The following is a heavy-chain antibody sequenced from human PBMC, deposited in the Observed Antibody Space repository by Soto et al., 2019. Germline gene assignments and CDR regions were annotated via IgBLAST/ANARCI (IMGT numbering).Heavy chain of an antibody. J-gene: IGHJ6*02. CDR2: INPSGGST. V-gene: IGHV1-46*01. Sequence: EASVKVSWKAAGYTFTSYYMHWGRQAPGQGLEWMGIINPSGGSTSYAQKFQGRVTMTRDTSTSTVYMELSSLRSEDTAVYYCARDIGCGGQLVSCYYYGMDVWGQGTTVTVSS. CDR3: ARDIGCGGQLVSCYYYGMDV. D-gene: IGHD6-6*01. CDR1: GYTFTSYY.